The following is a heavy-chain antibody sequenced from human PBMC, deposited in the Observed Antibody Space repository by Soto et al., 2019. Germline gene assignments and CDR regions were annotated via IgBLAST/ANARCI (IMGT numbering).Heavy chain of an antibody. CDR3: ARAGLELEYSSSSSIDY. CDR1: GGSISSSNW. D-gene: IGHD6-6*01. V-gene: IGHV4-4*02. CDR2: IYHSGST. J-gene: IGHJ4*02. Sequence: SETLSLTCAVSGGSISSSNWWSWVRQPPGKGLEWIGEIYHSGSTNYNPSLKSRVTISVDKSKNQFSLKLSSVTAADTAVYYCARAGLELEYSSSSSIDYWGQGTLVTVSS.